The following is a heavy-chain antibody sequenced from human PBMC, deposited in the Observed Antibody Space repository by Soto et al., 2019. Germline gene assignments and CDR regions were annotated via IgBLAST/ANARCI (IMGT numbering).Heavy chain of an antibody. CDR2: INSGGSFA. V-gene: IGHV3-74*01. Sequence: EEQLVESGGGLVQPGGSLRLSCAASDFSFGNYWMHWVRQAPGKGLEWVSRINSGGSFASYADSVKGRFTISRDNAKNTLYLQMDGLRAEDTAIYYCARERDSGDHFPWGEGTLVTVSS. J-gene: IGHJ5*02. D-gene: IGHD4-17*01. CDR3: ARERDSGDHFP. CDR1: DFSFGNYW.